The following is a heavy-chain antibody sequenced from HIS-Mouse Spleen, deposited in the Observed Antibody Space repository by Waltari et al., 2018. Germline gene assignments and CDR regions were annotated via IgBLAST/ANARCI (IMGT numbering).Heavy chain of an antibody. D-gene: IGHD6-13*01. Sequence: QLQLQESGPGLVTPSETLSLTCPVSGGSISSSRYYWGWIRQPPGKGLAWIGRIYYSGSTYYNPSLKSRVTISVDTSKNQFSLKLSSVTAANTAVYYCAREIPYSSSWYDWYFDLWGRGTLVTVSS. J-gene: IGHJ2*01. CDR2: IYYSGST. CDR1: GGSISSSRYY. CDR3: AREIPYSSSWYDWYFDL. V-gene: IGHV4-39*07.